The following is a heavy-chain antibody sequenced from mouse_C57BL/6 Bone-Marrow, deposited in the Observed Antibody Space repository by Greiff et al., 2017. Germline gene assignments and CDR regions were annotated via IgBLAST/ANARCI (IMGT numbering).Heavy chain of an antibody. CDR1: GYTFTDSN. D-gene: IGHD2-5*01. CDR2: INPNNGGT. V-gene: IGHV1-22*01. CDR3: ARSGYSNYGFAY. Sequence: VQLQQSGPELVKPGASVKMSCKASGYTFTDSNMHWVKQSHGKSLEWIGYINPNNGGTSYNQKFKGKATLTVNKSSSTAYMELRSLTSEDSAVDYCARSGYSNYGFAYWGQGTLVTVSA. J-gene: IGHJ3*01.